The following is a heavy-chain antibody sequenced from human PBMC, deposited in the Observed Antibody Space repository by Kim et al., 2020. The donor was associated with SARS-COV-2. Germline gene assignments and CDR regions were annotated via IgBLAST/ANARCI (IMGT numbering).Heavy chain of an antibody. CDR1: GFTLSTYA. Sequence: GGSRRLSCAASGFTLSTYAMHWVRQTPGKGLEWVAVISYDGSNNYYADSVKGRFTISRDNSKNTLYLQMNSLRPEDTAVYHCARDPWSRLRGLIYSYYGMDVWGQGTTVTVSS. V-gene: IGHV3-30-3*01. CDR2: ISYDGSNN. D-gene: IGHD3-10*01. J-gene: IGHJ6*02. CDR3: ARDPWSRLRGLIYSYYGMDV.